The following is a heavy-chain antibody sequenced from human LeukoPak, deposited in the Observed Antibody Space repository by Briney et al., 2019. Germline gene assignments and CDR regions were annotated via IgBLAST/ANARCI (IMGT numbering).Heavy chain of an antibody. D-gene: IGHD2-2*03. CDR1: GYSISSGYY. CDR2: IYHSGST. CDR3: ARLGYCSTTSCYNWFDP. V-gene: IGHV4-38-2*01. J-gene: IGHJ5*02. Sequence: PSETLSLTCAVSGYSISSGYYWGWIRQPPGKGLEWIGSIYHSGSTYYNPSLKSRVTISVDTSKNQFSLKLSSVTAADTAVYYCARLGYCSTTSCYNWFDPWGQGTPVTVSS.